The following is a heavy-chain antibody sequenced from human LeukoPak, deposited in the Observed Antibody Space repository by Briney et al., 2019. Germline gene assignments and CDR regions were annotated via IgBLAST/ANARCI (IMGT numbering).Heavy chain of an antibody. V-gene: IGHV3-23*01. Sequence: PGGSLRLSCAASGFTFSSYAMSWVRQAPGKGLEWVSAISGSGGSTYYADSVKGRFTISRDNSKNTLYLQMNSLRAEDTAVYYRARGRWRPHYFDYWGQGTLVTVSS. D-gene: IGHD1-1*01. J-gene: IGHJ4*02. CDR2: ISGSGGST. CDR3: ARGRWRPHYFDY. CDR1: GFTFSSYA.